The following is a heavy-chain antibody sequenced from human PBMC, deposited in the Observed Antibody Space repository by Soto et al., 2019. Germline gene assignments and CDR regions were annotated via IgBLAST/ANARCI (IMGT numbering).Heavy chain of an antibody. CDR3: ARDSARHGYGDAFDI. D-gene: IGHD5-12*01. CDR1: SGSISSSNW. CDR2: IYHSGST. Sequence: QVQLQESGPGLVKPSGTLSLTCAVSSGSISSSNWWSWVRQPPGKGLEWIGEIYHSGSTNYNPSLKSRVTISVDKSKNQFYLKLSSVTAADTAVSYCARDSARHGYGDAFDIWGQGTMVTVSS. J-gene: IGHJ3*02. V-gene: IGHV4-4*02.